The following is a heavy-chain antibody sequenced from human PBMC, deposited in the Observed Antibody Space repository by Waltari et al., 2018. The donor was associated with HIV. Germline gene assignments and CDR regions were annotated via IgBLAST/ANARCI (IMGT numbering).Heavy chain of an antibody. Sequence: EVQLLESGGGLVQPGGSLRLSCAASGFTFSNFAMSWVRQAPGRGLGWVSGISSSGGSTYYADSVKGRFIISRDSSKSTLYLQMHSLRVEDTAVYYCAKNYDFDYWGQGTLVTVSS. D-gene: IGHD3-10*01. CDR3: AKNYDFDY. CDR1: GFTFSNFA. V-gene: IGHV3-23*01. CDR2: ISSSGGST. J-gene: IGHJ4*02.